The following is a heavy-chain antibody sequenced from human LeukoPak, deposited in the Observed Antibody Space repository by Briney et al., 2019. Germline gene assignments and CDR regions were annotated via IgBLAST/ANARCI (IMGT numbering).Heavy chain of an antibody. CDR3: AREQWQTGYHFDY. Sequence: GGALRLSCAASGFTFSIYSMNWVRQAPGKGLEWVSSICSSSSYIYYADSVKGRFTISRDNAKNSLYLQISSLRAEDTAVYYCAREQWQTGYHFDYWGQGTLVTVSS. V-gene: IGHV3-21*01. CDR2: ICSSSSYI. D-gene: IGHD6-19*01. CDR1: GFTFSIYS. J-gene: IGHJ4*02.